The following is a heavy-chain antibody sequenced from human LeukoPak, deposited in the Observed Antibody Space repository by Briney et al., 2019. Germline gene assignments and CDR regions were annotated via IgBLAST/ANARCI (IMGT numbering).Heavy chain of an antibody. CDR2: INHSGST. CDR1: GGSFSGYY. CDR3: ASVRDSSGWIDAFDI. D-gene: IGHD6-19*01. V-gene: IGHV4-34*01. Sequence: SETLSLTCAVYGGSFSGYYWSWIRQPPGKGLEWIGEINHSGSTNYNPSLKSRVTISVDTSKNQFSLKLSSVTAADTAVYYCASVRDSSGWIDAFDIWGQGTMVTVSS. J-gene: IGHJ3*02.